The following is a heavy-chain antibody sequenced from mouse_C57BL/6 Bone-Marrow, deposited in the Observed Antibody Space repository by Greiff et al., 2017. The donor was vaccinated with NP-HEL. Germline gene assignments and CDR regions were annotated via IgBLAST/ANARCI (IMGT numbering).Heavy chain of an antibody. CDR1: GFTFSDAW. D-gene: IGHD2-4*01. V-gene: IGHV6-6*01. Sequence: EVQLEESGGGLVQPGGSMKLSCAASGFTFSDAWMDWVRQSPEKGLEWVAEIRNKANNPATYYAEPVKGMFTISRDDSKSSVYVQMNSLRAEDTGIYYCTRRDYGYYFDYWGQGTTLTVSS. J-gene: IGHJ2*01. CDR3: TRRDYGYYFDY. CDR2: IRNKANNPAT.